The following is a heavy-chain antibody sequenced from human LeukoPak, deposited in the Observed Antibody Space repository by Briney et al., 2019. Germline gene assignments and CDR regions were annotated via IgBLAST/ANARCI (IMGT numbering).Heavy chain of an antibody. CDR3: ARDLDDNSSSWYGYYYYYGMDV. V-gene: IGHV3-74*01. D-gene: IGHD6-13*01. Sequence: GGSLRLSCAASGFTFSSYWMHLVRQAPGKGLVWVSRINSDGSSTSYADSVKGRFTISRDNAKNALYLQMNSLRAEDTAVYYCARDLDDNSSSWYGYYYYYGMDVWGQGTTVTVSS. J-gene: IGHJ6*02. CDR2: INSDGSST. CDR1: GFTFSSYW.